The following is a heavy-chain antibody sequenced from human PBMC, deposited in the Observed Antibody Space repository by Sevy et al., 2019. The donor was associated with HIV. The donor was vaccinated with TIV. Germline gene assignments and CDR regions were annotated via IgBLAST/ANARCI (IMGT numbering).Heavy chain of an antibody. Sequence: SETLSLTCTVSGGSISSYYWSWIRQPPGKGLEWIGYICYSGSTNYNPSLKSRVTISVDTSKNQFSQKLSSVTAADTAVYYCARHSARDGDNIFYYFDYWGQGTLVTVSS. J-gene: IGHJ4*01. V-gene: IGHV4-59*08. D-gene: IGHD3-3*02. CDR2: ICYSGST. CDR3: ARHSARDGDNIFYYFDY. CDR1: GGSISSYY.